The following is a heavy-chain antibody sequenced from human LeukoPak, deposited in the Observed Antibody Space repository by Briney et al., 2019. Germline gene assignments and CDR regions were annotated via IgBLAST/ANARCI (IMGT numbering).Heavy chain of an antibody. D-gene: IGHD6-13*01. Sequence: SETLFLTCTVSGDSINAYYWGWIRQPPGKGLEWIGYIYFSGTTKYNPSLESRVTISVDTSKNQFSLKLSSVTAADTAVYYCARRRAEGGSNGHYNWFDPWGQRILVTDSS. J-gene: IGHJ5*02. CDR3: ARRRAEGGSNGHYNWFDP. CDR2: IYFSGTT. V-gene: IGHV4-59*08. CDR1: GDSINAYY.